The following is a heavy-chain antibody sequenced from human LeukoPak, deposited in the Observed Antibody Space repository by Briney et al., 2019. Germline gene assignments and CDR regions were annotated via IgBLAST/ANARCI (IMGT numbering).Heavy chain of an antibody. CDR2: INPNSGGT. J-gene: IGHJ3*02. D-gene: IGHD6-19*01. Sequence: ASVKVSCKASGYTFTGYYMHWVRQAPGQGLEWMGWINPNSGGTNYAQKFQGRVTMTRDTSISTAYMELSRLRSDDTAVYYCARGGPRGHSSGWCDAFDIWGQGTMVTVSS. CDR1: GYTFTGYY. CDR3: ARGGPRGHSSGWCDAFDI. V-gene: IGHV1-2*02.